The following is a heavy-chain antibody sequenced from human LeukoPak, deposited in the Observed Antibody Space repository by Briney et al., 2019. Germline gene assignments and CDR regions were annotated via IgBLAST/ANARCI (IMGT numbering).Heavy chain of an antibody. D-gene: IGHD6-19*01. Sequence: PGGSLRLSCAASGFTFSSYGMHWVRQAPGKGLEWVAAIWYDGSNKYYADSVKGRFTISRDNSKNTLYLQMNSLRAEDTAVYYCASTSGWYEPIDYWGQGTLVIVSS. CDR1: GFTFSSYG. CDR2: IWYDGSNK. CDR3: ASTSGWYEPIDY. V-gene: IGHV3-33*01. J-gene: IGHJ4*02.